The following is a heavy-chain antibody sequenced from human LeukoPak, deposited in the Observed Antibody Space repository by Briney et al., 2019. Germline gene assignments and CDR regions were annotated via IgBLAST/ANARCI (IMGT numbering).Heavy chain of an antibody. CDR3: AKDRYNSGWYPDAFDI. J-gene: IGHJ3*02. V-gene: IGHV3-30*02. CDR1: GFTFSSYG. Sequence: GGSLRLSCAASGFTFSSYGMHWVRQAPGKGLEWVAFIRYDGSNKYYADSVKGRFTISRDNSKNTLYLQMNSPRAEDTAVYYCAKDRYNSGWYPDAFDIWGQGTMVTVSS. CDR2: IRYDGSNK. D-gene: IGHD6-19*01.